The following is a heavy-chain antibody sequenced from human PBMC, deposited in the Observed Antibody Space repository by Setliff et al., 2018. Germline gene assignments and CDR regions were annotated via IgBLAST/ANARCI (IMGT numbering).Heavy chain of an antibody. J-gene: IGHJ3*02. D-gene: IGHD1-1*01. CDR1: GYTFTSYG. V-gene: IGHV1-18*01. Sequence: ASVKVSCKASGYTFTSYGISWVRQAPGQGLEWMGWISAYNGNTDYAQKLQGRVTMTTDASTSTAYMELRSLRSDDTAVYYCARDRLERLDAFDIWGQGTMVTVSS. CDR2: ISAYNGNT. CDR3: ARDRLERLDAFDI.